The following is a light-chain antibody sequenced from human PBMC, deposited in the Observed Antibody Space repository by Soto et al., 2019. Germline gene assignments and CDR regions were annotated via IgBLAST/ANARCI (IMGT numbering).Light chain of an antibody. J-gene: IGKJ1*01. Sequence: EVVLTQSPVTLSLSPGERATLSCRASQSFRGLLAWYQQKPGQAPRLLIYGASSRATGIPNRFSGSGSGTDFTLTISRLEPEDFAVYYCQQYGNSPQTFGQGTKVDIK. CDR3: QQYGNSPQT. CDR2: GAS. V-gene: IGKV3-20*01. CDR1: QSFRGL.